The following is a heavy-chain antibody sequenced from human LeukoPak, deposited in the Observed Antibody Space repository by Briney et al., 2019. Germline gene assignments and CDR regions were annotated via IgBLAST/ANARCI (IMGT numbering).Heavy chain of an antibody. D-gene: IGHD3-22*01. CDR2: INPSGGST. V-gene: IGHV1-46*01. CDR3: ARGSRGGYYDSSGYRRGAFDI. Sequence: ASVKVSCEASGYTFTSYYMHWVRQAPGQGLEWMGIINPSGGSTSYAQKFQGRVTMTRDTSTSTVYMELSSLRFEDTAVYYCARGSRGGYYDSSGYRRGAFDIWGQGTMVTVSS. J-gene: IGHJ3*02. CDR1: GYTFTSYY.